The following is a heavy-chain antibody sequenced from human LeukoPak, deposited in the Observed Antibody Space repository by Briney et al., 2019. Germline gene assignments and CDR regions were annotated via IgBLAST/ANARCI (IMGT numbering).Heavy chain of an antibody. J-gene: IGHJ6*02. CDR1: GFTFSSYS. V-gene: IGHV3-21*01. CDR2: ISSSSSYI. Sequence: GSLILSCAASGFTFSSYSMNWVRQAPGKGLEWVSSISSSSSYIYYADSVKGRFTISRDNAKNSLYLQMNSLRAEDTAVYYCARPVVASLYYYGMDVWGQGTTVTVSS. CDR3: ARPVVASLYYYGMDV. D-gene: IGHD2-15*01.